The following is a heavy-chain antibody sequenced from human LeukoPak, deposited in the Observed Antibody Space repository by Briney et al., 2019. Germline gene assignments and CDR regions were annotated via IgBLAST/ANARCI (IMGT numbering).Heavy chain of an antibody. CDR3: ARAGRGYDFWSGSNVSKRNYYMDV. CDR1: GGSISSYY. J-gene: IGHJ6*03. D-gene: IGHD3-3*01. CDR2: IYTSGST. Sequence: SETLSLTCTVSGGSISSYYWSWIRQPAGKGLEWIGRIYTSGSTNYNPSLKSRVTISVDTSKNQFSLKLSSVTAADTAVYYCARAGRGYDFWSGSNVSKRNYYMDVWGKGTTVTVSS. V-gene: IGHV4-4*07.